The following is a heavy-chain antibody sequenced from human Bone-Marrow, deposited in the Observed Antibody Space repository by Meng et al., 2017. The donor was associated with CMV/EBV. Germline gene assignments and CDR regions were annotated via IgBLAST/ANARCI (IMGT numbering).Heavy chain of an antibody. J-gene: IGHJ6*02. CDR1: GYTFTGYY. CDR2: INPNSGGT. D-gene: IGHD3-22*01. V-gene: IGHV1-2*02. CDR3: AREPYYYDSSGYYPGYYGMDV. Sequence: ASVKVSCKASGYTFTGYYMHWVRQAPGQGLEWMGWINPNSGGTNYAQKFQGRVTMTRDTSISTAYMELSRLRSDDTAVYYCAREPYYYDSSGYYPGYYGMDVWGQGNTVTVSS.